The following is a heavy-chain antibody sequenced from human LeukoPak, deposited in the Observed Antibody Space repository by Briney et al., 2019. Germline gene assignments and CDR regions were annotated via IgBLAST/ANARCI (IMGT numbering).Heavy chain of an antibody. CDR3: ARDLEDCSSTSCPLNWFDP. CDR1: GGTFSSYA. D-gene: IGHD2-2*01. J-gene: IGHJ5*02. V-gene: IGHV1-69*13. CDR2: IISIFGTA. Sequence: SVKVSCKASGGTFSSYAISWVRQAPGQGLEWMGGIISIFGTANYAQKFQGRVTITADESTSTAYMELSSLRSEDTAVYYCARDLEDCSSTSCPLNWFDPWGQGTLVTVSS.